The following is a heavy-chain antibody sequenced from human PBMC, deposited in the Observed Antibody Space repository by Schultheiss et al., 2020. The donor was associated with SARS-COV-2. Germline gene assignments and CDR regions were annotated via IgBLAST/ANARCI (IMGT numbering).Heavy chain of an antibody. CDR3: AKDRRYYDILTGYFQAHNQALESYGMDV. CDR1: GFTFSSYA. V-gene: IGHV3-30-3*01. CDR2: ISYDGSNK. J-gene: IGHJ6*02. Sequence: GGSLRLSCAASGFTFSSYAIHWVRQAPGKGLEWVAVISYDGSNKYYAGSVKGRFTISRDNSKNTRYLQMNSLRAEDTAVYYCAKDRRYYDILTGYFQAHNQALESYGMDVWGQGTTVTVSS. D-gene: IGHD3-9*01.